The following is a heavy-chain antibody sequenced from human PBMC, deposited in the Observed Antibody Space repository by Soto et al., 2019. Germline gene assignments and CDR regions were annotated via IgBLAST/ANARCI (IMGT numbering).Heavy chain of an antibody. CDR3: ARTFCSTTSCQAHGMDV. Sequence: QVQLQESGPGLVKPSETLSLTCTVSGDSVSSGSYYWTWIRQPPGKGLEWIGYLYYTGTTNYNPSLMTRVTMSLDTPSNQFSLRLSSVTAADTAVYFCARTFCSTTSCQAHGMDVWGQGTSVTVSS. J-gene: IGHJ6*02. V-gene: IGHV4-61*01. D-gene: IGHD2-2*01. CDR1: GDSVSSGSYY. CDR2: LYYTGTT.